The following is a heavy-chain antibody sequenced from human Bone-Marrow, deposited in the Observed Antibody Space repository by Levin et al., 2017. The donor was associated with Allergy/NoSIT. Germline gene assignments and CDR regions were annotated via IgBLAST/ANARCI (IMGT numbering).Heavy chain of an antibody. J-gene: IGHJ5*02. Sequence: GGSLRLSCAASGFTFSSHAIHWVRQAPGKGLEWVADISYDGNNKNYIDSVKGRFTISRDNSKNTLYLQMNSLRAEDTAVYYCARDSAAGTGGWFYPWGQGTLVTVSS. CDR1: GFTFSSHA. V-gene: IGHV3-30-3*01. D-gene: IGHD6-13*01. CDR2: ISYDGNNK. CDR3: ARDSAAGTGGWFYP.